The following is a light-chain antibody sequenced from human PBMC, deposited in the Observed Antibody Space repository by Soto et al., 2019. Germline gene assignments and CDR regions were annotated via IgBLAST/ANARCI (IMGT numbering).Light chain of an antibody. J-gene: IGLJ3*02. V-gene: IGLV2-14*01. CDR1: SSDVGGYNY. CDR3: SSYTSSSTAWV. CDR2: DVS. Sequence: QSALTQPASVSGSPGQSITISCTGTSSDVGGYNYVSWYQQHPGKAPKLKIYDVSNRPSGVSKRFAGSKSGNRASLPIFGLQAEDEADYYCSSYTSSSTAWVFGGGTELTVL.